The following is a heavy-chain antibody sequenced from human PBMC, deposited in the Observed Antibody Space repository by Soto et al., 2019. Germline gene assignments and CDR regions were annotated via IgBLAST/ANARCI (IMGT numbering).Heavy chain of an antibody. V-gene: IGHV3-23*01. J-gene: IGHJ6*02. Sequence: GSLRLSCAASGFTFSSCAMGWVRQAPGKGLEWVSDIIDSGASTYYADSVKGRFTISRGNSKSTLYLQMNSLRAEDTALYYCAKGRSYYYYYGVDVWGQGTTVTVSS. CDR3: AKGRSYYYYYGVDV. CDR2: IIDSGAST. CDR1: GFTFSSCA.